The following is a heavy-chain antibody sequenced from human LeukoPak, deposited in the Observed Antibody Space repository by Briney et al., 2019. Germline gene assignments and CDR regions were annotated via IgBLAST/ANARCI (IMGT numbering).Heavy chain of an antibody. Sequence: PGGSLRLSCATSGFSFNNDWMDWVRQAPGKGLEWVANINQDGSEKNCLDSVKGRSTISRDNAQNSLYLQMNGLRVEDTAVYYCTRRLDEWGQGTLVTVSS. CDR3: TRRLDE. CDR2: INQDGSEK. J-gene: IGHJ4*02. CDR1: GFSFNNDW. D-gene: IGHD3-16*01. V-gene: IGHV3-7*01.